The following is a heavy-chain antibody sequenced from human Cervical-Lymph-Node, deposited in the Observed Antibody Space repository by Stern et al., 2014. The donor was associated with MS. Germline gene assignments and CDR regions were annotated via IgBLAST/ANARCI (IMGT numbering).Heavy chain of an antibody. CDR2: ISWNSGSI. J-gene: IGHJ4*02. V-gene: IGHV3-9*01. CDR3: AKVASDNWYSYYFDC. CDR1: GFTFDDYA. Sequence: EVQLLESGGGLVQPGRSLRLSCAASGFTFDDYAMHLVRQAPGRGLEWVSGISWNSGSIAYADSVKGRFTISRDNAKNSLYLQMNSLRAEDTALYYCAKVASDNWYSYYFDCWGQGTPVTVSS. D-gene: IGHD1-1*01.